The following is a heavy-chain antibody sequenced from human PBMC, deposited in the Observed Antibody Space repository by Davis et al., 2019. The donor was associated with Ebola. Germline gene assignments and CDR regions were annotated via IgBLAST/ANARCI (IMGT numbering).Heavy chain of an antibody. CDR1: GFTFDDHA. Sequence: GGSLRLSCAASGFTFDDHAMHWVRQAPGKGLEWVALISDDGNRSHYADSVKGRFTISRDNSKNTLYLQMSSLRPEDTAMYYCAKSRAAGPRGGNWFDPWGQGTLVTVSS. V-gene: IGHV3-30*18. CDR3: AKSRAAGPRGGNWFDP. J-gene: IGHJ5*02. CDR2: ISDDGNRS. D-gene: IGHD6-13*01.